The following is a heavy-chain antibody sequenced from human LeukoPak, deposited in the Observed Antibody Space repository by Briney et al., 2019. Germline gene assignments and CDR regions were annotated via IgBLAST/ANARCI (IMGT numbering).Heavy chain of an antibody. D-gene: IGHD6-13*01. V-gene: IGHV3-23*01. J-gene: IGHJ4*02. CDR3: AKSFGPVIAAAGTGAD. CDR2: ISGSGSST. CDR1: GFTFRSYA. Sequence: GGSLRLSCAASGFTFRSYAMNWVRQAPGKGLEWVSIISGSGSSTDYVDSVKGRFTISRDNSKNTLYLQMNSLRAEDTAVYYCAKSFGPVIAAAGTGADWGQGTLVTVSS.